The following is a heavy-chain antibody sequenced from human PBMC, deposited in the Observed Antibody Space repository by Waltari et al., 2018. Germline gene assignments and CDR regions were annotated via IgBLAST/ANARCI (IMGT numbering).Heavy chain of an antibody. D-gene: IGHD3-22*01. CDR2: IYYSGST. CDR1: GGSISSYY. J-gene: IGHJ4*02. V-gene: IGHV4-59*01. CDR3: ARAPIGDSSGYPDY. Sequence: QVQLQESGPGLVKPSETLSLPCTVSGGSISSYYWSWIRQPPGKGLEWIGYIYYSGSTNYNPSLKSRVTISVDTSKNQFSLKLSSVTAADTAVYYCARAPIGDSSGYPDYWGQGTLVTVSS.